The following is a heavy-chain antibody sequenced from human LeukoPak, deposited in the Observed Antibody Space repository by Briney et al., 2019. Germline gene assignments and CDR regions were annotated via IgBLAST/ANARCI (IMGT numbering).Heavy chain of an antibody. J-gene: IGHJ4*02. V-gene: IGHV3-64D*06. CDR2: TSSNGGST. CDR1: GFIFNKYA. D-gene: IGHD3-22*01. CDR3: VKRGNDYYDSSGNFDFDF. Sequence: GGSLRLSCSASGFIFNKYAMYWVRQAPGKGLEYFSGTSSNGGSTYYADSVKGRFTISRDNSKNTLYLQMSSLRAEDTAVFYCVKRGNDYYDSSGNFDFDFWGQGTLVTVSS.